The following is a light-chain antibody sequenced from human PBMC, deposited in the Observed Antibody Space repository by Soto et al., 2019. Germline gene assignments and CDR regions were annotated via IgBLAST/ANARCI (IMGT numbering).Light chain of an antibody. V-gene: IGKV3D-15*01. CDR2: GAS. J-gene: IGKJ5*01. CDR1: QSVSSS. CDR3: QQYNNWPLT. Sequence: IVLTQSPATLSVSPGEIATLSCRAGQSVSSSLAWHQQRHGQAPRLLIYGASTRATGVPARFSGGGSGTEFTLTITSLQSEDFAVYWCQQYNNWPLTFGPGTRLEI.